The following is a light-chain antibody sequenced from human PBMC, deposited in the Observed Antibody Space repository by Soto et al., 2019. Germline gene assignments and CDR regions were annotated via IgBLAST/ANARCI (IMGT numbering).Light chain of an antibody. Sequence: DIQMTQSPSSVSASVGDRVTITCRASQGLSSYLAWYQQQPGKAPKLLIYAASNLQSGVPSRCSGSGSGTDFTLTISSLQAEDFATYFCPSGHSRPFGGGTKVEIK. CDR1: QGLSSY. CDR2: AAS. J-gene: IGKJ4*01. V-gene: IGKV1-12*02. CDR3: PSGHSRP.